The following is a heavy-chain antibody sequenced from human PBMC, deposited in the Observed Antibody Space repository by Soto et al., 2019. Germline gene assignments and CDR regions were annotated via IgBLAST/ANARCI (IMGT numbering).Heavy chain of an antibody. CDR2: IVPSFGTA. D-gene: IGHD6-13*01. CDR1: GAIFSRYV. V-gene: IGHV1-69*13. Sequence: GASVKVSCKASGAIFSRYVISWVRQAPGQGLEWVGAIVPSFGTANYAQKFQGRVAFTADESTSTAYMELSSLTSEDSAVIYCSGNSLYNSAGVLARGSHYQYSMDVWGQGTTVTVSS. J-gene: IGHJ6*02. CDR3: SGNSLYNSAGVLARGSHYQYSMDV.